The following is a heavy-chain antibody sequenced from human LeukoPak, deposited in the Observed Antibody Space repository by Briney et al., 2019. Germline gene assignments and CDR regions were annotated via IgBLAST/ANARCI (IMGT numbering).Heavy chain of an antibody. CDR2: IIPIFGTA. V-gene: IGHV1-69*05. CDR1: GGTFSSYA. J-gene: IGHJ4*02. CDR3: AGALGGAWYSSGWGGPYFDY. Sequence: GSSVKVSCKASGGTFSSYAISWVRQAPGQGLEWMGGIIPIFGTANYAQKFQGRVTITTDESTSTAYMELSSPRSEDTAVYYCAGALGGAWYSSGWGGPYFDYWGQGTLVTVSS. D-gene: IGHD6-19*01.